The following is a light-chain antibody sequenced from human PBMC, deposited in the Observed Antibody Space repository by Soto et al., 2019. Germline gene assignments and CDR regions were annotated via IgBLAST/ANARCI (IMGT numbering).Light chain of an antibody. CDR2: EGG. CDR1: SSDLGSYNL. Sequence: QSVLTQPASVSGSPGQSITISCTGTSSDLGSYNLVSWYQQHPGKAPKLIIYEGGKRPSGVSNRFSGSKSGSTASLTISGLQAEDEADYYCCSYAGINTFYVFGTGTKATVL. V-gene: IGLV2-23*01. CDR3: CSYAGINTFYV. J-gene: IGLJ1*01.